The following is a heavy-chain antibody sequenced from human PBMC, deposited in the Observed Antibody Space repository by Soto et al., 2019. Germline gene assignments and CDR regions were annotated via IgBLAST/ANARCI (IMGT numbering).Heavy chain of an antibody. CDR2: VSTYYGNT. CDR1: GYTFTSYG. Sequence: ASVKVSCKASGYTFTSYGISWVRQAPGQGLEWKGWVSTYYGNTNYAQKVQGRVTMTTETSTSKAYMEVRSLRSDDTAVFYCARDVRVDCSSTSCYNYYGMDVWGQGTTVTVSS. V-gene: IGHV1-18*01. J-gene: IGHJ6*02. D-gene: IGHD2-2*02. CDR3: ARDVRVDCSSTSCYNYYGMDV.